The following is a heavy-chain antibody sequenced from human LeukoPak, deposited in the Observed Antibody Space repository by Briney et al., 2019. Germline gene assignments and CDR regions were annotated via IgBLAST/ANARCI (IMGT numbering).Heavy chain of an antibody. CDR1: GFTFGDYA. CDR2: IRSKAYGGTT. V-gene: IGHV3-49*04. Sequence: PGRSLRLSCTASGFTFGDYAMSWVRQAPGKGLEWVGFIRSKAYGGTTEYAASVKGRFTISRDSSKNTLYLQMNSLRAEDTAVYYCAKDRGATVTHSFDYWGQGTLVTVSS. CDR3: AKDRGATVTHSFDY. J-gene: IGHJ4*02. D-gene: IGHD4-11*01.